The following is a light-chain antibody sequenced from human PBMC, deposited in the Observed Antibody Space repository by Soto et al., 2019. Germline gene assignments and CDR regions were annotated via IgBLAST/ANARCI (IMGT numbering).Light chain of an antibody. J-gene: IGLJ1*01. Sequence: QSVLTQPPSVSAAPGQKVTISCSGSTSNIGNNYVSWYQQLPGTAPKLLIYDNNKRPSGIPDRFSGSKSGTSATLGITGLQTGDEADYYCGTWDSSLGAGGAFGTGTKVTVL. CDR2: DNN. CDR1: TSNIGNNY. V-gene: IGLV1-51*01. CDR3: GTWDSSLGAGGA.